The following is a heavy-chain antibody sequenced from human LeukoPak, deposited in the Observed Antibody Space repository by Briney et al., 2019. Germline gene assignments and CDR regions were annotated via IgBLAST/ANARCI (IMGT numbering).Heavy chain of an antibody. D-gene: IGHD5-18*01. CDR2: IEYSETST. CDR1: GFTLSSYE. Sequence: GGSLRLSCTVSGFTLSSYEMTWIRQAPGKGLEWVSSIEYSETSTHYADSVRGRFTISRDNSKSTLSLQMNSLRAGDTAVYYCARGYSYGEIDYWGQGTLVTVSS. J-gene: IGHJ4*02. V-gene: IGHV3-23*01. CDR3: ARGYSYGEIDY.